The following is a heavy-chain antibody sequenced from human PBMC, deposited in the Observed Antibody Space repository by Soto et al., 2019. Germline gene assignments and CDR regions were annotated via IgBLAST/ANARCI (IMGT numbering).Heavy chain of an antibody. V-gene: IGHV3-23*01. Sequence: GGSLRLSCAASGFTFSSYAMSWVRQAPGKGLEWVSAISGSGGSTYYADSVKGRFTISRDNSKNTLYLQMNSLRAEDTAVYYCAKDRGSSGWRLAYFQHWGQGTLVTVSS. CDR1: GFTFSSYA. CDR2: ISGSGGST. J-gene: IGHJ1*01. CDR3: AKDRGSSGWRLAYFQH. D-gene: IGHD6-19*01.